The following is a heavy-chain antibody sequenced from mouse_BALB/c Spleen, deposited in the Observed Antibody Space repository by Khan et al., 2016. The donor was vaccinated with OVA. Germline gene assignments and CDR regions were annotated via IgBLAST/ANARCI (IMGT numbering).Heavy chain of an antibody. V-gene: IGHV1S137*01. CDR2: ISTYNGNT. CDR1: GYTFSDYA. Sequence: QVQLKESGPEVVRPGVTVKISCKGSGYTFSDYAMHWVKQTHEKSLEWMGVISTYNGNTSYTQNLKGKSTITVDKSYSTAYLELARLTSEDSAIYYCARGDFLLRLRGMDYWGQGTSVTVSS. D-gene: IGHD1-1*01. CDR3: ARGDFLLRLRGMDY. J-gene: IGHJ4*01.